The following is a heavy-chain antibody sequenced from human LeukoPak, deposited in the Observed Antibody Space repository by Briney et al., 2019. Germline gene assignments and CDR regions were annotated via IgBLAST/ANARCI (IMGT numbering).Heavy chain of an antibody. V-gene: IGHV3-23*01. CDR2: ISGSGGST. CDR1: GFTFSSYA. Sequence: GGSLRLSCAASGFTFSSYAMIWVRQAPGRGLEWVSAISGSGGSTYYADSVKGRFTISRDNSKNTLYLQMNSLRAEDTALYYCAKDILWFGESGNGLDVWGKGTTVTVSS. CDR3: AKDILWFGESGNGLDV. D-gene: IGHD3-10*01. J-gene: IGHJ6*04.